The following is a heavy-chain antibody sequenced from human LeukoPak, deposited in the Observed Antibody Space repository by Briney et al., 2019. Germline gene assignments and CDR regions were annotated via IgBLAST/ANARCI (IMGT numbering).Heavy chain of an antibody. V-gene: IGHV1-3*01. CDR1: GYTFTSYA. CDR3: ARGGRGGAFDI. Sequence: VASVKVSCKASGYTFTSYAMHWVRQAPGQRLEWMGWINAGNGNTKYSLKFQGRVTITRDTSASTAYMELSSLRSEDTAVYYCARGGRGGAFDIWGQGTMVTVSS. J-gene: IGHJ3*02. CDR2: INAGNGNT. D-gene: IGHD3-16*01.